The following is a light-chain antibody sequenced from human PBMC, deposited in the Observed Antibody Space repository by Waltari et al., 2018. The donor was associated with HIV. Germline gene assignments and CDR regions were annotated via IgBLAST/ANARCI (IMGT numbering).Light chain of an antibody. CDR2: EVS. V-gene: IGLV2-14*01. Sequence: QSALTQPASVSGSPGQSITISCTGSSSDVGAYNFVSWYQQHPGQAHKVLIHEVSNRPSWGSNRFAASKSGNTASLTISGLQAEDEADYYCSSYTGDNSVLFGGGTKLSVV. CDR1: SSDVGAYNF. J-gene: IGLJ3*02. CDR3: SSYTGDNSVL.